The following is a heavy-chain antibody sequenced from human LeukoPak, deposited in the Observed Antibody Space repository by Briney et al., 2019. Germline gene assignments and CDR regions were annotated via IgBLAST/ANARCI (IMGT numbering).Heavy chain of an antibody. V-gene: IGHV4-30-2*01. CDR1: GGSISSGGYS. CDR3: ARSHGSGWGAFDI. Sequence: SETLSLTCAVSGGSISSGGYSWSWIRQPPGKGLEWIGYIYHSGSTYYNPSLKSRVTISVDRSKNQFSLKLSSVTAADTAVYYCARSHGSGWGAFDIWGQGTMVTVSS. J-gene: IGHJ3*02. D-gene: IGHD3-10*01. CDR2: IYHSGST.